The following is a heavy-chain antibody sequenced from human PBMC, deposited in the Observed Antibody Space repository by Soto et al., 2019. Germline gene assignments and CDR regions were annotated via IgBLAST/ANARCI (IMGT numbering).Heavy chain of an antibody. D-gene: IGHD3-9*01. Sequence: NPSETLALTCTVSGGSISSYDWSWIRQPPGKGLEWIGYIYYSGSTNYNPSLKSRVTISVDTSKNQFSLKLSSVTAADTAVYYCARDPKPDILTGYDAFDIWGQGTMVTVSS. CDR3: ARDPKPDILTGYDAFDI. CDR1: GGSISSYD. CDR2: IYYSGST. J-gene: IGHJ3*02. V-gene: IGHV4-59*01.